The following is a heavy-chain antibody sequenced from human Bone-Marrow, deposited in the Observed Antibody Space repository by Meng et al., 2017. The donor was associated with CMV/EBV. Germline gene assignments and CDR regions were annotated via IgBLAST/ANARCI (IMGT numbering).Heavy chain of an antibody. CDR3: ARDPEDSSGWSPEYFQH. D-gene: IGHD6-19*01. J-gene: IGHJ1*01. CDR1: GFTFSSYE. V-gene: IGHV3-48*03. Sequence: GESLKISCAASGFTFSSYEMNWVRQAPGKGLEWVSYISSSGSTIYYADSVKGRFTISRDNAKNSLYLQMNSLRAEDTAVYYCARDPEDSSGWSPEYFQHWGQGTLVTVPS. CDR2: ISSSGSTI.